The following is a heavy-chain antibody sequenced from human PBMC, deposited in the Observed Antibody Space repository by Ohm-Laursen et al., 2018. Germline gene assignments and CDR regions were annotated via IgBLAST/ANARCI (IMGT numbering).Heavy chain of an antibody. CDR3: AKDENMAIIRGLFDF. V-gene: IGHV3-23*01. Sequence: GSLRLSCAASGFTFSSYAMSWVRQAPGKGLEWVSGVSGSGDSTYHADSVKGRFTISRDNSKNTMYLQMNSLRAEDTAMYYCAKDENMAIIRGLFDFWGQGALVTVSS. J-gene: IGHJ4*02. D-gene: IGHD5-24*01. CDR1: GFTFSSYA. CDR2: VSGSGDST.